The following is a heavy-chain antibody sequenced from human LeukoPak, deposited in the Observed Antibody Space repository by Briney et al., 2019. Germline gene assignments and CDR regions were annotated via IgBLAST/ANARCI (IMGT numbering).Heavy chain of an antibody. CDR2: INSDGSST. J-gene: IGHJ4*02. V-gene: IGHV3-74*01. CDR3: ARRSSGSPPYYFGY. D-gene: IGHD1-26*01. Sequence: GGSLRLSCAASGLTFSSYWMHWVRQAPGKGLVWVSCINSDGSSTSYADSVKGRFTISRDNAKNTLYLQMNSLRAEDTAVYYCARRSSGSPPYYFGYWGQGTLVTVSS. CDR1: GLTFSSYW.